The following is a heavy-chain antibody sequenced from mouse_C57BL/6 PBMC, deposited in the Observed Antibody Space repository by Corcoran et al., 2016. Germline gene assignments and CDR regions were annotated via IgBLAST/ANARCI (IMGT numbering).Heavy chain of an antibody. CDR1: GYTFTTYG. V-gene: IGHV9-3*01. CDR3: ARSCEGVAY. Sequence: QIPLVQSGPELTKAGATVKISRTASGYTFTTYGMSWVEQAPGKGLKVRGWINTYSGVPTYADDFKGRLAFSLETTASTAYLQIKNLKNEDTATYFCARSCEGVAYWGQGTLVTVSA. CDR2: INTYSGVP. J-gene: IGHJ3*01.